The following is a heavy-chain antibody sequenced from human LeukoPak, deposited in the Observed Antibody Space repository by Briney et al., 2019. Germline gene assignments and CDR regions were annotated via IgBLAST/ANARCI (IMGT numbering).Heavy chain of an antibody. CDR2: ISGSGGST. V-gene: IGHV3-23*01. Sequence: GGSLRLSCATSGFIFSNYALSWVRQAPGKGLEWASSISGSGGSTYHADSVKGRFTISRDSSKNTLYLQMNSLRAEDTAIYYCARVIRAAPGKGYFDYWGQGTLVTVSS. D-gene: IGHD6-13*01. J-gene: IGHJ4*02. CDR1: GFIFSNYA. CDR3: ARVIRAAPGKGYFDY.